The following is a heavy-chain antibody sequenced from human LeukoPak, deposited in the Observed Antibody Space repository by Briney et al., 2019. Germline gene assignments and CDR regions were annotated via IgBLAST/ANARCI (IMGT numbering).Heavy chain of an antibody. J-gene: IGHJ4*02. CDR3: ARQGGGIAVTGDYFDF. CDR2: IYYSEST. CDR1: NDSIRSRNYY. V-gene: IGHV4-39*01. D-gene: IGHD6-19*01. Sequence: SETLSLTCTVSNDSIRSRNYYWGWIRQPPGTGLQWIGSIYYSESTYYNPSLMSRVTLSVDTSKNQFSLNLHSVTAAGTAVYYCARQGGGIAVTGDYFDFWGQGTLVTVSS.